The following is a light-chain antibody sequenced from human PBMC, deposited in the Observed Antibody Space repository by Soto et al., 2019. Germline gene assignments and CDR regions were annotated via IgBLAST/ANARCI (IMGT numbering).Light chain of an antibody. CDR3: QQYDNWPWT. CDR2: GAS. CDR1: QSVSSSY. J-gene: IGKJ1*01. Sequence: EIVMTQSPATLSVSPGERATLSCRASQSVSSSYLAWYQEKPGQAPRLLIYGASRRATGFPARFSGSGSGTDFTLTISSLQSEDFAVYYCQQYDNWPWTFGQGTKVHIK. V-gene: IGKV3-15*01.